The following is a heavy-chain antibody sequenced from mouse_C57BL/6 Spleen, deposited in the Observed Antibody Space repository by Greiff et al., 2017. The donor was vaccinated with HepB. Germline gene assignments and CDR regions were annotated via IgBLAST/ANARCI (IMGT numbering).Heavy chain of an antibody. D-gene: IGHD1-1*01. CDR2: ISYDGSN. CDR1: GYSITSGYY. CDR3: AREGFIATVVGGYWYFDV. V-gene: IGHV3-6*01. Sequence: DVQLQESGPGLVKPSQSLSLTCSVTGYSITSGYYWNWIRQFPGNKLEWMGYISYDGSNNYNPALKNRIPITRDTSKNQVFLKLNSVTTEDTATYYGAREGFIATVVGGYWYFDVWGTGTTVTVSS. J-gene: IGHJ1*03.